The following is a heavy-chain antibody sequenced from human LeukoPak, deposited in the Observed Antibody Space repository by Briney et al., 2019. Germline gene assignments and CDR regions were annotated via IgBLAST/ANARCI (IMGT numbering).Heavy chain of an antibody. Sequence: PGGSLRLSCAASGFTFSSYWMGWVRQAPGKRLEWVANMNIDGSEKYYADSAKGRFTISRDNAKNSLYLQMNSLRAEDTAVYYCARSGYYPDYYGMDVWGQGTTVTVSS. CDR2: MNIDGSEK. CDR3: ARSGYYPDYYGMDV. V-gene: IGHV3-7*01. CDR1: GFTFSSYW. J-gene: IGHJ6*02. D-gene: IGHD3-22*01.